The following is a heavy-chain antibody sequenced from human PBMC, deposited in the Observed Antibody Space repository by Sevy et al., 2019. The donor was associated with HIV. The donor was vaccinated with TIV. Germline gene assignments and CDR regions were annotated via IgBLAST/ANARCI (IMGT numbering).Heavy chain of an antibody. D-gene: IGHD1-26*01. V-gene: IGHV4-59*08. J-gene: IGHJ4*02. Sequence: SETLSLTCTVSGGSITSLYWNWIRQPPGKGLEWIANIYYNGHINYNPSLKSRVTLSFDTSKNQFPLRLSSVTAADTAMYYCAGENAWGRGYSWGQGTLVTVSS. CDR1: GGSITSLY. CDR3: AGENAWGRGYS. CDR2: IYYNGHI.